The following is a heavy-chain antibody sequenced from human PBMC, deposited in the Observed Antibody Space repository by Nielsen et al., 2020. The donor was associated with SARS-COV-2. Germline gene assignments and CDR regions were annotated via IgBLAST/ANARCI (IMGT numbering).Heavy chain of an antibody. Sequence: GGSLRLSCAASGFTFSDYTLNWVRRAPGKGLEWVSSISSSSYIYYADSVKGRFTISRDNAKNSLYLQMNSLRAEDTAVYYCARDRDIVLMVYAPGSLGMDVWGQGTTVTVSS. CDR2: ISSSSYI. J-gene: IGHJ6*02. V-gene: IGHV3-69-1*01. CDR1: GFTFSDYT. CDR3: ARDRDIVLMVYAPGSLGMDV. D-gene: IGHD2-8*01.